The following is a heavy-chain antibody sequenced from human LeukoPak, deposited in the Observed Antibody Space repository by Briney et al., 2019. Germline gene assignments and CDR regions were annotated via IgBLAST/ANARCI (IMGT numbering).Heavy chain of an antibody. D-gene: IGHD2-15*01. J-gene: IGHJ6*02. CDR3: ARRYCSGGSCYGSYYYYGMDV. CDR1: GYTFTSYY. CDR2: INPSGGST. Sequence: ASVKVSCKASGYTFTSYYMHWVRQAPGQGLEWMGIINPSGGSTSYAQKFQGRVTMTRDTSTSTVYMELSSLRSEDTAVYYCARRYCSGGSCYGSYYYYGMDVWGQGTTVTVSS. V-gene: IGHV1-46*01.